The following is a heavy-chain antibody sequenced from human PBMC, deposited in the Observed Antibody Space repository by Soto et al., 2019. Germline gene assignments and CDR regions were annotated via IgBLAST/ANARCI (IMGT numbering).Heavy chain of an antibody. CDR2: IYPGDSEP. Sequence: GEPLSISCQASGYGCTSFWIAWVRQMTGKGLEWMGVIYPGDSEPIYSPSFQGQVIISADKSTRTAYLHWSSLKATDTSMYFCSPHHGRNYCIICTDIGGQGTADTVSS. CDR1: GYGCTSFW. D-gene: IGHD1-7*01. V-gene: IGHV5-51*01. CDR3: SPHHGRNYCIICTDI. J-gene: IGHJ6*02.